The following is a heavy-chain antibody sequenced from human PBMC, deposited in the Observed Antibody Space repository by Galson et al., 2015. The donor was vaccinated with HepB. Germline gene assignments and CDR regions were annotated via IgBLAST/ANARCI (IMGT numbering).Heavy chain of an antibody. CDR2: ISTYNGNT. J-gene: IGHJ4*02. CDR1: GYTFTSYG. V-gene: IGHV1-18*04. CDR3: ARGLGGDYGSDY. D-gene: IGHD4-17*01. Sequence: SVKVSCKASGYTFTSYGISWVRQAPGQGLECMGWISTYNGNTNYPQKLQGRLTITINTSTSTAYMELRSLRSDDTAVYYCARGLGGDYGSDYWGQGTLVTVSS.